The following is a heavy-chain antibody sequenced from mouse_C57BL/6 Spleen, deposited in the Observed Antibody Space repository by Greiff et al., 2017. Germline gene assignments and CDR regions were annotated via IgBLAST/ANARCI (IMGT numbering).Heavy chain of an antibody. CDR1: GYAFTNYL. D-gene: IGHD1-1*01. J-gene: IGHJ2*01. Sequence: QVQLQQSGAELVRPGTSVKVSCKASGYAFTNYLIEWVKQRPGQGLEWIGVINPGSGGTNYNEKFKGKATLTADKSSSTAYMQLSSLTSEGSAVYFCARKVWDYYGSSYEYFDYWGQGTTLTVSS. CDR2: INPGSGGT. CDR3: ARKVWDYYGSSYEYFDY. V-gene: IGHV1-54*01.